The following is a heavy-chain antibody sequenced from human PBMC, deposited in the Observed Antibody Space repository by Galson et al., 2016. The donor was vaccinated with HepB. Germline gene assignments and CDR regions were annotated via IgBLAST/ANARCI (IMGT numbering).Heavy chain of an antibody. V-gene: IGHV1-69*06. Sequence: SVKVSCKASGGTFSSYAISWVRQAPGQGLEWMGGIIPIFGTANYAQKFQGRVTITADKSTSTASMELSSLRSEDTAVYYCARDLGIQVWYGAFDYWGQGTLVTVSS. CDR2: IIPIFGTA. J-gene: IGHJ4*02. CDR3: ARDLGIQVWYGAFDY. CDR1: GGTFSSYA. D-gene: IGHD5-18*01.